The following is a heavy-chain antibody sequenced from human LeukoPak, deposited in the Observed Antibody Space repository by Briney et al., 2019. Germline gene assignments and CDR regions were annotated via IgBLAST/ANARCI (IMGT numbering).Heavy chain of an antibody. V-gene: IGHV4-34*01. CDR1: GGSFSGHY. J-gene: IGHJ6*02. CDR3: ARDDIVVVPAAILYYGMDV. Sequence: KPSETLSLTCAVYGGSFSGHYWSWIRQPPGKGLEWIGEINHSGSTNYNPSLKSRVTMSVDTSKNQFSLKLSSVTAADTAVYYCARDDIVVVPAAILYYGMDVWGQGTTVTVSS. D-gene: IGHD2-2*01. CDR2: INHSGST.